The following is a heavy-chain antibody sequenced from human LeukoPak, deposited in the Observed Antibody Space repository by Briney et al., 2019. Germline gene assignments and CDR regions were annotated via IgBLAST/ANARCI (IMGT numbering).Heavy chain of an antibody. CDR1: GYTFTGYY. CDR3: ARDRYCSSTSCSLPDY. V-gene: IGHV1-2*02. D-gene: IGHD2-2*01. Sequence: ASVKVSCKASGYTFTGYYMHWVRQAPGQGLEWMGWINPNSGGTNYAQKFQGRVTMTRDTSISTAYMELSRLRSDYTAVYYCARDRYCSSTSCSLPDYWGQGTLVTVSS. J-gene: IGHJ4*02. CDR2: INPNSGGT.